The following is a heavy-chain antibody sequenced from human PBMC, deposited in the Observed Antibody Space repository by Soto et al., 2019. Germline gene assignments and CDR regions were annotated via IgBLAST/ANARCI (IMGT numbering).Heavy chain of an antibody. J-gene: IGHJ6*02. Sequence: QVQLVQSGAEVKKPGASVKVTCKASGYTFISYGFTWVRQAPGQGLEWMGWLSAYNGNTNYAQKFQGRVTMTTDTSTRTAQMELRSPRSDDTAVYSCASDIVVVPETYGMDVWGQGTTVTVSS. CDR1: GYTFISYG. V-gene: IGHV1-18*04. CDR2: LSAYNGNT. D-gene: IGHD2-21*02. CDR3: ASDIVVVPETYGMDV.